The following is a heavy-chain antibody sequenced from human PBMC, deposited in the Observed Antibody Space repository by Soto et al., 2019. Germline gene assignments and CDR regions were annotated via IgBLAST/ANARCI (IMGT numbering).Heavy chain of an antibody. Sequence: SETLSLTYTVSGGSISSYYWIWIRQPPGKGLEWIGYIYYSGSTNYNPSLKSRVTISVDTSKNQFSLKLSSVTAADTAVYYCAREKYGDLDYWGQGNLVTVYS. J-gene: IGHJ4*02. CDR2: IYYSGST. V-gene: IGHV4-59*01. CDR1: GGSISSYY. CDR3: AREKYGDLDY. D-gene: IGHD4-17*01.